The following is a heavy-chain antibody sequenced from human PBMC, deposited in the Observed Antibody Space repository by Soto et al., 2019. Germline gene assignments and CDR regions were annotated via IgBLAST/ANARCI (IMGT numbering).Heavy chain of an antibody. Sequence: SATQAVTGTVSGDSVSSVGFHWAWLRRPPGKGLEWICYIYNVCSTNYNPSLMCLVTIPVNTSKNQFSLHLSSGAAADTAVYFCAASDGYGADPWGQGTLVTVSS. CDR1: GDSVSSVGFH. D-gene: IGHD3-22*01. CDR2: IYNVCST. V-gene: IGHV4-61*08. CDR3: AASDGYGADP. J-gene: IGHJ5*02.